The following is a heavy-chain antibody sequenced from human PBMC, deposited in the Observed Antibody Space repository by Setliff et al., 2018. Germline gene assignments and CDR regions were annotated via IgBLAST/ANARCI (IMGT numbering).Heavy chain of an antibody. CDR3: AGGQPLVRKDYYCMEV. Sequence: SEKVSCKASGGSFSSYVIRWVREAPGKGLEWMGGISPMFGTNYAQKFQGRVTITAVESTSTAYMGLSSLGSEDTAVYYCAGGQPLVRKDYYCMEVWG. V-gene: IGHV1-69*13. CDR2: ISPMFGT. D-gene: IGHD3-10*01. CDR1: GGSFSSYV. J-gene: IGHJ6*03.